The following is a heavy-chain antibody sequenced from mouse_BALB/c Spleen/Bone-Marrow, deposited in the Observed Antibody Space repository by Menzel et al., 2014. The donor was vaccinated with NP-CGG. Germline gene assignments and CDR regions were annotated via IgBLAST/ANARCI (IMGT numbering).Heavy chain of an antibody. CDR2: INPYNGAT. CDR1: GYSITGYY. Sequence: VQLQQSGPELVKPGVSVKISCKASGYSITGYYMHWVKQSHVKSLEWIGRINPYNGATTYSQSFKDKASLTVDESSNTAYMDLHSLTSEDSAVYYCARGAYWGRGTLVTVSA. CDR3: ARGAY. J-gene: IGHJ3*01. V-gene: IGHV1-31*01.